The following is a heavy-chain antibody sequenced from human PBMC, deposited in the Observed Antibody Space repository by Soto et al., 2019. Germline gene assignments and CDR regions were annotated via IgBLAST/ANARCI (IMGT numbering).Heavy chain of an antibody. CDR3: ARSYSGGDAYFDY. V-gene: IGHV4-30-2*01. CDR1: GGSISSGGYA. J-gene: IGHJ4*02. CDR2: IYQSGST. Sequence: SETLSLTCAVSGGSISSGGYAWAWIRQPPGKGLEWVGYIYQSGSTYYNPSLKSRVTIAADRSKNQFSLNLASVTAADTAVYYCARSYSGGDAYFDYWGQGTVVTVSS. D-gene: IGHD2-21*02.